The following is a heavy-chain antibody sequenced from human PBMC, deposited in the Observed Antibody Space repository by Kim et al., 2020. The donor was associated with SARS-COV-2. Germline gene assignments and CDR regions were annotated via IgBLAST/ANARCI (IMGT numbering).Heavy chain of an antibody. D-gene: IGHD4-4*01. V-gene: IGHV4-31*03. Sequence: SETLSLTCTVSGGSISSGGYYWSWIRQHPGKGLEWIGYIYYSGSTYYNPSLKSRVTISVDTSKNQFSLKLSSVTAADTAVYYCARANSNYGGFDYWGQGTLVTVSS. CDR3: ARANSNYGGFDY. J-gene: IGHJ4*02. CDR1: GGSISSGGYY. CDR2: IYYSGST.